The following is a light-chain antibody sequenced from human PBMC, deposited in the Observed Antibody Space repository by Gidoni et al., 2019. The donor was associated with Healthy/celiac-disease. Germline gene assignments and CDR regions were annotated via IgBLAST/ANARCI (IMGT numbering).Light chain of an antibody. V-gene: IGKV3-11*01. CDR3: QQRSNWQFT. CDR1: QSVSSY. J-gene: IGKJ3*01. Sequence: EIVLTQSPATLSLSPGERATLSCRASQSVSSYLAWYQQKPGQAPRLLIYDASNRATGIPARFSGSGSGTDFTLTISSLEPEDFAVYYCQQRSNWQFTFXPXTKVDI. CDR2: DAS.